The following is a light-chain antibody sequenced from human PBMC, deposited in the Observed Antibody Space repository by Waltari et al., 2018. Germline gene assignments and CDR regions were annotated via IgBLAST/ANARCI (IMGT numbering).Light chain of an antibody. CDR3: QQYYSSPYT. J-gene: IGKJ2*01. Sequence: DFVMTQSPASLALSLGERATIHCKTSPTVLYNSNHRNYLTWYQQKPGQPPKLLFYWASTRDSGVPDRFSASGSGTDFTLTISRLQPEDVAIYYCQQYYSSPYTFGQGTRLEIK. V-gene: IGKV4-1*01. CDR2: WAS. CDR1: PTVLYNSNHRNY.